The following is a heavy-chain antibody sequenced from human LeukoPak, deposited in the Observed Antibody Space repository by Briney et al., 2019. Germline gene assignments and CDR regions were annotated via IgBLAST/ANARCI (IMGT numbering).Heavy chain of an antibody. CDR3: ARGVYIAAAQYGY. J-gene: IGHJ4*02. CDR1: GGSIGTYS. V-gene: IGHV4-59*01. D-gene: IGHD6-13*01. CDR2: IYYSGTT. Sequence: PSETLSLTCTVSGGSIGTYSWNWIRQPPGKGLEWIGYIYYSGTTNYNPSLKSRVTISVDTSKNQFSLKLSSVTAADTAVYYCARGVYIAAAQYGYLGQGTLVTVSS.